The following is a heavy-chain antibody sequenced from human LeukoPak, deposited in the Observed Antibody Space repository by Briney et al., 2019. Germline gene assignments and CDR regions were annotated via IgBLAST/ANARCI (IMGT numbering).Heavy chain of an antibody. J-gene: IGHJ4*02. CDR1: GFTFSSYA. CDR3: VKGLVQTTMSYSVDY. CDR2: ISSDGSKN. Sequence: GRSLRLSCAASGFTFSSYAMHWVRQTPGKGLEWVALISSDGSKNIYADPVKGRFTVSRDNSKNTLYLQMNSLRAEDTAVYYCVKGLVQTTMSYSVDYWGQGALVTVSS. V-gene: IGHV3-30*04. D-gene: IGHD1-1*01.